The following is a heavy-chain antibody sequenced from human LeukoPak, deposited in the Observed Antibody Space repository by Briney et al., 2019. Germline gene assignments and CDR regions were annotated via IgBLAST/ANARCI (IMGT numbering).Heavy chain of an antibody. V-gene: IGHV3-30*18. Sequence: PGGSLRLSCAASGFTFSSYGMHWVRQAPGKGLEGVAVISYDGSNKYYADSVKGRFTISRDNSKNTLYLQINSLRAEDTAVYYCAKPSDGYNIWDSFDYWGQGTLVTVSS. D-gene: IGHD5-24*01. CDR3: AKPSDGYNIWDSFDY. CDR1: GFTFSSYG. CDR2: ISYDGSNK. J-gene: IGHJ4*02.